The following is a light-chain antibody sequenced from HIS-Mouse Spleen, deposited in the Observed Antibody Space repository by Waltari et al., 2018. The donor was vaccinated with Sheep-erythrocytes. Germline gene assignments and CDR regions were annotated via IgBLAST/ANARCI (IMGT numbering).Light chain of an antibody. CDR3: CSYAGSYNHV. CDR1: SSAVGGYNY. Sequence: QSALTQPRSVSGSPGQSVTLSCTGTSSAVGGYNYCPWYQQHPGKAPKLMIYDVSKRPSGVPDRFSGSKSGNTASLTISGLQAEDEADYYCCSYAGSYNHVFATGTKVTVL. V-gene: IGLV2-11*01. CDR2: DVS. J-gene: IGLJ1*01.